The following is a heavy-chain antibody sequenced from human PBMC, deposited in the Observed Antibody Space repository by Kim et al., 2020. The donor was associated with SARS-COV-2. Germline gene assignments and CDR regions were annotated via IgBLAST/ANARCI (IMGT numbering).Heavy chain of an antibody. V-gene: IGHV1-46*01. CDR3: AIATYYYDSRGPFDY. J-gene: IGHJ4*02. CDR2: INPSGGST. D-gene: IGHD3-22*01. Sequence: ASVKVSCKASGYTFTSYYMHWVRQAPGQGLEWMRIINPSGGSTSYAQKFQGRVTMTRDTSTSTVYMELSSLRSEDTAVYYCAIATYYYDSRGPFDYWGQGTLVTVSS. CDR1: GYTFTSYY.